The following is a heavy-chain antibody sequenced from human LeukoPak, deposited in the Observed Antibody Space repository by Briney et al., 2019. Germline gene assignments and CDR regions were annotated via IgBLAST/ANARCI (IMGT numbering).Heavy chain of an antibody. J-gene: IGHJ4*02. CDR1: GFTFSSYA. V-gene: IGHV3-23*01. Sequence: PGGSLRLSCAASGFTFSSYAMSWVRQVPGKGLEWVSAISGSGGSTYYADSVKGRFTISRDNSKNTLYLQMNSLRAEDTAVYYCAKDLLYYGSGSKANFDYWGQGTLVTVSS. CDR2: ISGSGGST. D-gene: IGHD3-10*01. CDR3: AKDLLYYGSGSKANFDY.